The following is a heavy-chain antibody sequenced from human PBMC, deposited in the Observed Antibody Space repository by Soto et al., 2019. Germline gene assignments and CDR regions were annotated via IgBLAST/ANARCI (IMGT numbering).Heavy chain of an antibody. Sequence: QVQLVXSGAEVKKPGSSVKVSCKSSGGTFSSYDISWVRQAPGQGLEWMGGIIPIFGTANYAQKFQGRVTITADESTSTAYMELSILRSEDTAVYYCATTRGYYDYVWASVWGQGPLVTVSA. CDR1: GGTFSSYD. D-gene: IGHD3-16*01. CDR2: IIPIFGTA. V-gene: IGHV1-69*12. CDR3: ATTRGYYDYVWASV. J-gene: IGHJ4*02.